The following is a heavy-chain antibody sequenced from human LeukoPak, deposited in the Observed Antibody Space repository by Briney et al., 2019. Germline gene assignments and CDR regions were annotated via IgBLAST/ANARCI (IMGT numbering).Heavy chain of an antibody. CDR3: ARDLNGMDV. CDR2: VWYDGSNK. CDR1: GSSFSSHG. V-gene: IGHV3-33*01. J-gene: IGHJ6*02. Sequence: GGSLRLSCAASGSSFSSHGMHWVRQAPGKGLEWVAVVWYDGSNKYYADSVKGRFTISGDNSKNTLYLQMNSLRAEDTAVYYCARDLNGMDVWGQGTTVTVSS.